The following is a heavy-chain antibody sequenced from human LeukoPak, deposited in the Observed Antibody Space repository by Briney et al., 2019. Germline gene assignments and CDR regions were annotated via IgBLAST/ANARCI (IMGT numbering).Heavy chain of an antibody. CDR1: GGTFSSYA. V-gene: IGHV1-69*13. CDR2: IIPIFGTA. D-gene: IGHD3-3*01. J-gene: IGHJ6*03. Sequence: SVKVSCKASGGTFSSYAISWVRQAPGQGLEWMGGIIPIFGTANYAQKFQGRVTITADESTSTAYMELSSLRSEDTAVYYCARAPSKYDFWSGYHYYYMDVWGKGTTVTVSS. CDR3: ARAPSKYDFWSGYHYYYMDV.